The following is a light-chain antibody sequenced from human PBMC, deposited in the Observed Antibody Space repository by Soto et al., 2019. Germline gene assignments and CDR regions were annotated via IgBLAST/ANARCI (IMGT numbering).Light chain of an antibody. V-gene: IGKV1D-8*03. J-gene: IGKJ1*01. CDR2: GAS. CDR1: QGVSSY. CDR3: QQYYSLLRT. Sequence: VISVTQGPSLLCASTGNRFAISCRMSQGVSSYLAWYQQKPGKAPELLIYGASTMETGIPARFSGSGSGTEFTLTISCLQSEDFAVYYCQQYYSLLRTFGQGTKVDI.